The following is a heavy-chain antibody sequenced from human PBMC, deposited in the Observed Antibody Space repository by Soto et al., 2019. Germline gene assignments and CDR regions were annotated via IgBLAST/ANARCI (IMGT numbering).Heavy chain of an antibody. CDR1: GFTFDDYA. CDR2: ISWNSGSI. V-gene: IGHV3-9*01. CDR3: AKEHASSSSLDY. Sequence: EVQLVESGGGLVQPGRSLRLSCAASGFTFDDYAMHWVRQAPGKGLEWVSGISWNSGSIGYADSVKGRFTISRDNAKKSLYLQMNSLGAEDTALYYCAKEHASSSSLDYWGQGTLVTVSS. J-gene: IGHJ4*02. D-gene: IGHD6-6*01.